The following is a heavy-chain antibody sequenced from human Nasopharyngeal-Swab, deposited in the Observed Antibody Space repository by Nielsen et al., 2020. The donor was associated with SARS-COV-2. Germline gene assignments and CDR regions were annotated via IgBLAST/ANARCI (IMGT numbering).Heavy chain of an antibody. J-gene: IGHJ6*02. CDR1: GGSISSYY. CDR3: ARAVPRGYSYGWGCWGMDV. CDR2: IYYSGST. D-gene: IGHD5-18*01. Sequence: SETLSLTCTVSGGSISSYYWSWIRQPPGKGLEWIGYIYYSGSTNYNPSLKSRVTISVDTSKSQFSLKLTSVTAADTAVYYCARAVPRGYSYGWGCWGMDVWGQGTTVTVSS. V-gene: IGHV4-59*13.